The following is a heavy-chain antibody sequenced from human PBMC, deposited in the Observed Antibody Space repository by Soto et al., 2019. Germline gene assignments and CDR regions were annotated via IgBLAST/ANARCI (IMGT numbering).Heavy chain of an antibody. D-gene: IGHD3-10*01. CDR2: TYYRSRWYN. CDR3: ARDNVWYGSENYYYYYGMDV. Sequence: TQAESLPCASSVGNVRINSAAWNWIRQSPSRGLEWLGRTYYRSRWYNDYAVSVKSRITINPDTSKNQFSLQLNSVTPEDTAVYYCARDNVWYGSENYYYYYGMDVWGQGTTVTVSS. J-gene: IGHJ6*02. CDR1: VGNVRINSAA. V-gene: IGHV6-1*01.